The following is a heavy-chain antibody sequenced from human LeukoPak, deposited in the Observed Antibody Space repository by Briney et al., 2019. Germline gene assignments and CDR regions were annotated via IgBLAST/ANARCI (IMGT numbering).Heavy chain of an antibody. CDR1: GYTFTSYG. CDR2: ISAYNGNT. J-gene: IGHJ4*02. V-gene: IGHV1-18*01. D-gene: IGHD3-3*01. CDR3: ARDSQGYDFWSGYQSSYVFDY. Sequence: GASVKVSCKASGYTFTSYGISWVRQAPGQGLEWMGWISAYNGNTNYAQKLQGRVTVTIDTSTSTAYMELRSLRSDDTAVYYCARDSQGYDFWSGYQSSYVFDYWGQGTLVTVSS.